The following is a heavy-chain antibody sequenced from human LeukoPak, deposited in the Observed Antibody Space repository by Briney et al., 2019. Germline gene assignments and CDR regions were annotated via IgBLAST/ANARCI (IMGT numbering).Heavy chain of an antibody. D-gene: IGHD1-26*01. CDR3: ARDYWDVSGYYCGMDV. CDR2: ISYDGSNK. J-gene: IGHJ6*02. Sequence: GGSLRHSCSASGFTFSSYAMHWVRQAPGKGLEWVAVISYDGSNKYYADSVKGRFTISRDNSKNTLYLQMNSLRAEDTAVYYCARDYWDVSGYYCGMDVWGQGTTVTVSS. CDR1: GFTFSSYA. V-gene: IGHV3-30-3*01.